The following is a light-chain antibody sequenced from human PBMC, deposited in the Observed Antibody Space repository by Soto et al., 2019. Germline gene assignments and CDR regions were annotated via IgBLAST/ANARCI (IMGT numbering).Light chain of an antibody. CDR1: QSVGNNY. J-gene: IGKJ4*01. CDR3: QQCNSSHIT. CDR2: DAS. Sequence: EIVLTQSPGTLSLSPGERATLSCRASQSVGNNYLAWFQQKPGQAPRLLIYDASSRATGIPDRFSGSGSGLHITLTIGRLTPDDFAEYFCQQCNSSHITFAGGNKVEIK. V-gene: IGKV3-20*01.